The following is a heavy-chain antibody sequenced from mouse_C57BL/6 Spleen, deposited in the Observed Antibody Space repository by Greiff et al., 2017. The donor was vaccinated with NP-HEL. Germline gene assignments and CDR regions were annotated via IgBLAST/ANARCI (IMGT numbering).Heavy chain of an antibody. CDR1: GFTFSDYG. CDR3: ARRAYYYGSSDDYYYAMDY. Sequence: DVKLVESGGGLVKPGGSLKLSCAASGFTFSDYGMHWVRQAPEKGLEWVAYISSGSSTIYYADTVKGRFTISRDNAKNTLFLQMTSLRSEDTAMYYCARRAYYYGSSDDYYYAMDYWGQGTSVTVSS. CDR2: ISSGSSTI. J-gene: IGHJ4*01. V-gene: IGHV5-17*01. D-gene: IGHD1-1*01.